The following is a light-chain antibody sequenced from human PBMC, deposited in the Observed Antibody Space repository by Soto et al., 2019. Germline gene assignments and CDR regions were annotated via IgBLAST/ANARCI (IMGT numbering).Light chain of an antibody. V-gene: IGKV1-39*01. CDR1: QSISSY. Sequence: DIQMTQTPSSLSASVGDRVTITCRASQSISSYLNWYQQKPGKAPKLLIYAASSFQSGVPSRFSGSGSETDFTLTISSLQPEDFATYYCQQSYSTPPTFGQGTKVEIK. CDR3: QQSYSTPPT. CDR2: AAS. J-gene: IGKJ1*01.